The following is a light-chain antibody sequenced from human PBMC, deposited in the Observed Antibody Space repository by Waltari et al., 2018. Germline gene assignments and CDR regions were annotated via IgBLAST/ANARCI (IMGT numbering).Light chain of an antibody. CDR2: QDR. V-gene: IGLV3-1*01. CDR3: QAWDSSTVV. Sequence: SYELTQPPSVSVSPGQTASITCSGDNLGDKYICWYQQKPGQSPVVVMYQDRKRPSGFPERFSGSNSGNTATLTISGTQAMDEADYYCQAWDSSTVVIGGGTKLTVL. J-gene: IGLJ2*01. CDR1: NLGDKY.